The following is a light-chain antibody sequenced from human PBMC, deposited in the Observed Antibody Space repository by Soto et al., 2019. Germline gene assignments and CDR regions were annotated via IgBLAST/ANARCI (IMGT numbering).Light chain of an antibody. CDR3: SSYTGSNTL. J-gene: IGLJ2*01. CDR1: SSDVGGYNF. Sequence: QSALTQPASVSGSPGQSITISCTGTSSDVGGYNFVSWYPQHPGKAPKLVIYEVSARPSGVSNRFSGSKSGNTASLTISGLQTEDEADYHCSSYTGSNTLCGGGTKLNVL. V-gene: IGLV2-14*01. CDR2: EVS.